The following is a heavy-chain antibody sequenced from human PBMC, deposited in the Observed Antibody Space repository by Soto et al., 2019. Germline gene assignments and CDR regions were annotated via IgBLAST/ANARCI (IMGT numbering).Heavy chain of an antibody. CDR2: ISYSGSA. V-gene: IGHV4-30-4*01. D-gene: IGHD2-15*01. CDR1: GGSISSGNYY. J-gene: IGHJ4*02. CDR3: ATMGTPATGLYYFDY. Sequence: QVQLRESGPGLVKPSQTLSLTCTVSGGSISSGNYYWSWIRQPPGKGLEWIGFISYSGSAYYNPSLQSRVTISVDTSKNQFSLNLSFVTAADTAVYYCATMGTPATGLYYFDYWGQGTLVTVSS.